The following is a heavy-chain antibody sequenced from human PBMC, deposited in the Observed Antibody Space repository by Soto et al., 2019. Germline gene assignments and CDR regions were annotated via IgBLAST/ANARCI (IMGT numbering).Heavy chain of an antibody. Sequence: HPGGSLRLSCAASGFTFSRHDMHWVRQVRGKGLEWVSGITPAGGPNYRDSLKGRFTISRDNAKNSLSLQMNNLRAEDTAVYYCARENSVQAWLHHFDHWGLGTLVTVSS. CDR1: GFTFSRHD. J-gene: IGHJ4*02. V-gene: IGHV3-13*05. D-gene: IGHD5-18*01. CDR2: ITPAGGP. CDR3: ARENSVQAWLHHFDH.